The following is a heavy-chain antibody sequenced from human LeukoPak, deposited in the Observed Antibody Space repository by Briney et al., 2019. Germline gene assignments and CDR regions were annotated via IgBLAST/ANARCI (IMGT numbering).Heavy chain of an antibody. D-gene: IGHD2-2*01. CDR2: ISYRGST. Sequence: PSETLSLTCTVSGGSVTSSTYYWGWIRQPPGKGLEWIATISYRGSTYNPALKSRVTISVDTSKNQFSLKLSSVTAADTAVYYCARLGFCTTTSCPWGQGTLLTVSS. J-gene: IGHJ5*02. CDR1: GGSVTSSTYY. V-gene: IGHV4-39*01. CDR3: ARLGFCTTTSCP.